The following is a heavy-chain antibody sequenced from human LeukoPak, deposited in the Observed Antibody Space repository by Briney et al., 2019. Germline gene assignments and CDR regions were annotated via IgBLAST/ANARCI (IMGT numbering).Heavy chain of an antibody. CDR1: GYTFTSYG. CDR2: ISAYNGNT. Sequence: ASVKVSFKASGYTFTSYGISWVRQAPGQGREWMGWISAYNGNTNYAQKLQGRVTMTTDTSTSTAYMELRSLRSDDTAVYYCARDLVRSRCSSTSCRQRSWFDLWGQGTLVTVSS. V-gene: IGHV1-18*01. J-gene: IGHJ5*02. D-gene: IGHD2-2*01. CDR3: ARDLVRSRCSSTSCRQRSWFDL.